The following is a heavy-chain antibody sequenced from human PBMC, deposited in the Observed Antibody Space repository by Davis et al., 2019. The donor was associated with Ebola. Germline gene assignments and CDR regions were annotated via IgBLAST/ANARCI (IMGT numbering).Heavy chain of an antibody. CDR2: IKSKTDGGTT. CDR3: TTGVVYYDFDY. D-gene: IGHD3-10*01. J-gene: IGHJ4*02. Sequence: GESLKISCAASGFTFSNAWMRWVRQAPGKGLEWVGRIKSKTDGGTTDYAAPVKGRFTISRDDSKSTLYLQMNSLKTEDTAVYYCTTGVVYYDFDYWGQGTLVTVSS. V-gene: IGHV3-15*01. CDR1: GFTFSNAW.